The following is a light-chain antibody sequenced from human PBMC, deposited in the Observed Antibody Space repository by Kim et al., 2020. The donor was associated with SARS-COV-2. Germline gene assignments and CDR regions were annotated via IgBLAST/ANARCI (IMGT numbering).Light chain of an antibody. V-gene: IGLV6-57*03. CDR1: SGRIASNY. CDR3: QSYDSSNHEV. J-gene: IGLJ2*01. CDR2: EDN. Sequence: KTVTISCTRSSGRIASNYVQWYQQRPGSAPTTVIYEDNQRPSGVPDRFSGSIDSSSNSASLTISGLKTEDEADYYCQSYDSSNHEVFGGGTQLTVL.